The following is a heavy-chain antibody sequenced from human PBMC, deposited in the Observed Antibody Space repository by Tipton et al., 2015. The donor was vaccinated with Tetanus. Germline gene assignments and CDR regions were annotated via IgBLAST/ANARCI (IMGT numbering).Heavy chain of an antibody. Sequence: GSLRLSCAGSGFTFSAYYMSWIRLAPGKGLEWISYISHTGTTTYYSASVMGRFTVSRDNTKNSLYLEINSLRAEDTAVYYCARSESRIAPRIPWGMDIWGQGTTVTVSS. CDR2: ISHTGTTT. CDR3: ARSESRIAPRIPWGMDI. D-gene: IGHD6-6*01. V-gene: IGHV3-11*01. J-gene: IGHJ6*02. CDR1: GFTFSAYY.